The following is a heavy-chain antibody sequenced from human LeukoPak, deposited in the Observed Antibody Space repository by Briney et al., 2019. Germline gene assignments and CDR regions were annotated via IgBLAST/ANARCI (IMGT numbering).Heavy chain of an antibody. Sequence: ASVKVSCKASGYTYTRYDMHWVRQAPGQGLEWMGWINPNSGGTNYAQKFQGRVTMTRDTSISTAYMELNRLRSDDTAVYYCARDRDYGSGIFDYWGQGTLVTVSS. CDR1: GYTYTRYD. CDR2: INPNSGGT. D-gene: IGHD3-10*01. CDR3: ARDRDYGSGIFDY. V-gene: IGHV1-2*02. J-gene: IGHJ4*02.